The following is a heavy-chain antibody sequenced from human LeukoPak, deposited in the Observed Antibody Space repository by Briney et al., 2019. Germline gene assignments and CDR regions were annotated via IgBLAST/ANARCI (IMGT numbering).Heavy chain of an antibody. Sequence: GRSLRLSCAASGFTFSSYGMHWVRQAPGKGLEWVAVISYDGSNKYYADSVKGRFTISRDNSKNTLYLQMSSLRSEDTAVYYCARDRTLPAVAGYFDYWGQGTLVTVSS. CDR1: GFTFSSYG. J-gene: IGHJ4*02. CDR3: ARDRTLPAVAGYFDY. V-gene: IGHV3-30*03. CDR2: ISYDGSNK. D-gene: IGHD6-19*01.